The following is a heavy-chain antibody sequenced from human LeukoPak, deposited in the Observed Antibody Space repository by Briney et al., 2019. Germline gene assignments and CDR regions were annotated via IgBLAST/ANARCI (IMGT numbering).Heavy chain of an antibody. CDR1: GFTFSSYE. J-gene: IGHJ3*02. V-gene: IGHV3-48*03. D-gene: IGHD2-8*01. CDR3: ARVGTSGPADGFDI. CDR2: ISSSGSTI. Sequence: TGGSLRLSCAASGFTFSSYEMNWVRQAPGKGLEWVSLISSSGSTIYYADSVKGRFTLFRDNAKKSLYLQMNSLRAEDTAVYYCARVGTSGPADGFDIWGQGAMVTVSS.